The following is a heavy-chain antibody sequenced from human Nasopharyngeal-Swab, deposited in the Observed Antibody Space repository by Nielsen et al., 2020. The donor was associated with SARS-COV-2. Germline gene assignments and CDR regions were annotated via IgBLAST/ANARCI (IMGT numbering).Heavy chain of an antibody. CDR2: FIPSFGIA. V-gene: IGHV1-69*04. Sequence: SVKVSCKASGDTFSRFAISWVRQAPGQGLEWMGRFIPSFGIANYAPKFQGRVTITGDKSMTTSYLEVSSLRSEDTAVYYCARDTGAFTFSYANDYWGQGTLVTVSS. J-gene: IGHJ4*02. CDR1: GDTFSRFA. CDR3: ARDTGAFTFSYANDY. D-gene: IGHD5-18*01.